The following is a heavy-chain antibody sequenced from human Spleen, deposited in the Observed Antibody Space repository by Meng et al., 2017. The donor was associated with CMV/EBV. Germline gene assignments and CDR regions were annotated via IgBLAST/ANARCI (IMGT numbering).Heavy chain of an antibody. CDR1: GFTFSPYR. Sequence: GESLKISCAASGFTFSPYRMSWVRQAPGKGLEWVSSISSSSTYIYYADSVRGRFTISRDNAKNSLYLQMNSLRVEDTAVYYCARSLGELSPRVDYWGQGVLVTVSS. D-gene: IGHD3-16*02. J-gene: IGHJ4*02. CDR2: ISSSSTYI. CDR3: ARSLGELSPRVDY. V-gene: IGHV3-21*01.